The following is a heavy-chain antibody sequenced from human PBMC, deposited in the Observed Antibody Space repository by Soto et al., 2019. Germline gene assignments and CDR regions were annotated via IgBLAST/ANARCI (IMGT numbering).Heavy chain of an antibody. CDR3: TSSGIQLWAYFDY. J-gene: IGHJ4*02. D-gene: IGHD5-18*01. CDR2: ISSNGGST. V-gene: IGHV3-64D*06. CDR1: GFTFSSYA. Sequence: GGSLRLSCSASGFTFSSYAMHWVRQAPGKGLEYVSAISSNGGSTYYADSVKGRFTISRDNSKNTLYLQMSSLRAEDTAVYYCTSSGIQLWAYFDYWGQGTLVTVSS.